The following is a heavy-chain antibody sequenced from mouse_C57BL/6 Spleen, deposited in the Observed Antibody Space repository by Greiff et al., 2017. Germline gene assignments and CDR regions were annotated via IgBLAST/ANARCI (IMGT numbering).Heavy chain of an antibody. Sequence: VQLQQSGAELVRPGASVTLSCKASGYTFTDYEMHWVKQTPVHGLEWIGAIDPETGGTAYNQKFQGKAILTADKSSSTAYMELRSLTSEDSAVYYCTRSYYYGSSRGYFDVWGTGTTVTVSS. CDR2: IDPETGGT. CDR1: GYTFTDYE. D-gene: IGHD1-1*01. V-gene: IGHV1-15*01. J-gene: IGHJ1*03. CDR3: TRSYYYGSSRGYFDV.